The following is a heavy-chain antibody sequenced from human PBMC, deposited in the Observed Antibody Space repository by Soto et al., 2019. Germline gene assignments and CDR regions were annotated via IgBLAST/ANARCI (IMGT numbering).Heavy chain of an antibody. CDR2: ISGSGGST. D-gene: IGHD2-2*01. Sequence: PGGSLRLSCAASGFTFSSYAMSWVRQAPGKGLEWVSAISGSGGSTYYADSVKGRFTISRDNSKNTLYLQMNSLRAEDTAVYYCAKVKAREYCSSTSCYRVDYWGQGTLVTVSS. J-gene: IGHJ4*02. CDR3: AKVKAREYCSSTSCYRVDY. CDR1: GFTFSSYA. V-gene: IGHV3-23*01.